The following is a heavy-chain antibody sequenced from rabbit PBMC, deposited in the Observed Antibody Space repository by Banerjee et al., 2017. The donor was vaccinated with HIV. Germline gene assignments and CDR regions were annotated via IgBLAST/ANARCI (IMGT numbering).Heavy chain of an antibody. D-gene: IGHD4-1*01. CDR3: ARDLAGAIGWNFDL. V-gene: IGHV1S45*01. CDR2: INTSSGNT. J-gene: IGHJ4*01. Sequence: QEQLEESGGDLVKPEGSLTLTCTASGFSFSSSYYMCWVRQAPGKGLEWIGCINTSSGNTVYASWAKGRFTISKTSSTTVTLQMTSLTAADTATYFCARDLAGAIGWNFDLWGPGTLVTVS. CDR1: GFSFSSSYY.